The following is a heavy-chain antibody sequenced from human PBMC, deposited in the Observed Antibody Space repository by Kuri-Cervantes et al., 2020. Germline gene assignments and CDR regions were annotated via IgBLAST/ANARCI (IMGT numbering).Heavy chain of an antibody. CDR1: GFTFSSYS. D-gene: IGHD6-19*01. V-gene: IGHV3-48*04. CDR2: ISSSSSTI. Sequence: GGSLRLSCAASGFTFSSYSMNWVRQAPGKGLEWVSYISSSSSTIYYADSVKGRFTISRDNAKNSLYLQMNSLRAEDTAVYYCARGLIIAVAEYYFDYWGQGTLVTVSS. J-gene: IGHJ4*02. CDR3: ARGLIIAVAEYYFDY.